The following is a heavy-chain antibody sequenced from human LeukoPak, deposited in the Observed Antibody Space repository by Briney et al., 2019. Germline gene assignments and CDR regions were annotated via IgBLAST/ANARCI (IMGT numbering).Heavy chain of an antibody. J-gene: IGHJ5*02. CDR2: INPNSGGT. Sequence: GPVKVSCKASGYTLTDYYIHWVRQAPGQGLEWMGWINPNSGGTNYAQKFQGRVTMTRDTSISTAYMELSRLRSDDTAVYYCALLGIAAAGTRSWFDPWGQGTLVTVSS. V-gene: IGHV1-2*02. D-gene: IGHD6-13*01. CDR3: ALLGIAAAGTRSWFDP. CDR1: GYTLTDYY.